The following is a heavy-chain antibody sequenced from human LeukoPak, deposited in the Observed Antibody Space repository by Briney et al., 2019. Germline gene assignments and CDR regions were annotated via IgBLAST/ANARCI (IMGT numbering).Heavy chain of an antibody. V-gene: IGHV4-61*08. CDR3: SRRSRAAAGGAFDI. CDR1: GGSTSSGDYY. Sequence: SETLSLTCTVSGGSTSSGDYYWSWIRQPPGKGLEWIGYLHYTGSTNYNPSLKSRVTISVDTSKNQFSLKLSSVTAADTAVYYCSRRSRAAAGGAFDIWGQGTRVTVSS. J-gene: IGHJ3*02. CDR2: LHYTGST. D-gene: IGHD6-13*01.